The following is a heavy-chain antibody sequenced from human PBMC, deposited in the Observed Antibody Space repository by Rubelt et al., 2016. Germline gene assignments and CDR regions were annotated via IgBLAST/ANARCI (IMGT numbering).Heavy chain of an antibody. CDR2: ISAYNGNT. D-gene: IGHD6-13*01. V-gene: IGHV1-18*01. J-gene: IGHJ5*02. CDR1: GYTFTSYG. CDR3: ASMYSGSWHRGWFDP. Sequence: QVQLVQSGAEVKKPGASVKVSCKASGYTFTSYGISWVRQAPGQGLEWMGWISAYNGNTNYAQKIQARVNMTTDTATSRAYMELRSLRSDDTAVYYCASMYSGSWHRGWFDPWGQGTLVTVSS.